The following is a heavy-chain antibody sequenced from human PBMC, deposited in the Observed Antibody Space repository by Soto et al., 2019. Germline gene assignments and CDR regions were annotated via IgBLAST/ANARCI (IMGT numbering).Heavy chain of an antibody. J-gene: IGHJ4*02. V-gene: IGHV4-31*03. CDR2: IYYSGGT. D-gene: IGHD3-10*01. Sequence: QVQLQESGPGLVKPSQTLSLTCTILSASISSRGHYWGWIRQHPGKGLEWIGHIYYSGGTYSNPSLKSRVTISVDLSQNQFSLKMKSVTAADTAVYYCARAPIAVPVSLRSAYFDNWGQGTLVTVSS. CDR3: ARAPIAVPVSLRSAYFDN. CDR1: SASISSRGHY.